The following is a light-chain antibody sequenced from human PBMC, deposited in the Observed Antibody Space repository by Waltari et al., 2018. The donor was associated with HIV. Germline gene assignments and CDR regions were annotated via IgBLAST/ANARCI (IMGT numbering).Light chain of an antibody. V-gene: IGLV1-47*01. J-gene: IGLJ1*01. CDR2: KNI. CDR3: VGWDASLSAYV. Sequence: QSVLTQPPSASGTPGQRVTISCSGSSSNIGNDNVYCYQQPPGTTPKLLIYKNIQRPSGVPDRFAGSKSGTSAYLAISGLRSEDEADYYCVGWDASLSAYVFGAGTKVTVL. CDR1: SSNIGNDN.